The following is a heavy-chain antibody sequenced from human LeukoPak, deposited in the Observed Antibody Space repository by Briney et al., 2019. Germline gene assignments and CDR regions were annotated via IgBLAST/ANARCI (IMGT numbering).Heavy chain of an antibody. V-gene: IGHV4-34*01. CDR1: GGSFSGYY. D-gene: IGHD3-22*01. CDR3: AREGGDTMIVVVSYFDY. J-gene: IGHJ4*02. CDR2: INHSGST. Sequence: SETLSLTCAVYGGSFSGYYWSWIRQPPGKGLEWIGEINHSGSTNYNPSLKSRVTISVDTSKNQLSLKLSSVTAADTAVYYCAREGGDTMIVVVSYFDYWGQGTLVTVSS.